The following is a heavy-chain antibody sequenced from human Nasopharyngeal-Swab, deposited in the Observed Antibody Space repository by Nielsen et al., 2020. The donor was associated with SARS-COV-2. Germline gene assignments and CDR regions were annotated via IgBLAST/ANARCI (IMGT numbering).Heavy chain of an antibody. Sequence: GESLKISCAASGFTFSSYAMSWVRQAPGKGLEWVSAISGSGGSTYYADSVKGRFTISRDNSKNTLYPQMNSLRAEDTAVYYCAKDPRNTAMVNYFDYWGQGTLVTVSS. CDR3: AKDPRNTAMVNYFDY. J-gene: IGHJ4*02. CDR2: ISGSGGST. V-gene: IGHV3-23*01. D-gene: IGHD5-18*01. CDR1: GFTFSSYA.